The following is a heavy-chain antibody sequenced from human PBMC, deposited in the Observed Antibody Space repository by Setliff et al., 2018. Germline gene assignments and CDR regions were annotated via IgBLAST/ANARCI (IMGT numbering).Heavy chain of an antibody. CDR3: ARLGSARYDSSGYYPDNCFDP. Sequence: PSETLSLTSTVSGGSISSSSYYWGWIRQPPGKGLEWIGSIYYSGSTYYNPSLKSRVTISVDTSKNQFALKLSSVTAADTAVYYCARLGSARYDSSGYYPDNCFDPWRQGTLVTVSS. D-gene: IGHD3-22*01. CDR2: IYYSGST. CDR1: GGSISSSSYY. V-gene: IGHV4-39*01. J-gene: IGHJ5*02.